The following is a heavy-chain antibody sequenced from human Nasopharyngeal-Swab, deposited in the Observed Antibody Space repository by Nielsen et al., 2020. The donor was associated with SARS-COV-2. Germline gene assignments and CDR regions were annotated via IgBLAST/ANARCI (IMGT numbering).Heavy chain of an antibody. CDR3: AKDPFYDFWSGYYFDY. D-gene: IGHD3-3*01. Sequence: VRQAPGKGLEWVSAISGSGGSTYYADSVKGRFTISRDNSKNTLYLQMNSLRAEDTAVNYCAKDPFYDFWSGYYFDYWGQGTLVTVSS. V-gene: IGHV3-23*01. CDR2: ISGSGGST. J-gene: IGHJ4*02.